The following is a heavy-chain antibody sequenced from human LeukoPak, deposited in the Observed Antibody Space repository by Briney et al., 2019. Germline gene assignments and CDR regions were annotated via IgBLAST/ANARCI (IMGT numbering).Heavy chain of an antibody. J-gene: IGHJ4*02. Sequence: SETLSLTCTVSDDSITSYYWSWIRQPPGKGLEWIGYIYYTGKTDYNPSLKSRVTISLDTSKNQFSLKLTSVTAADTALYYCVKPRVGVAGFFDYWGQGTLVTVSS. CDR2: IYYTGKT. D-gene: IGHD6-19*01. CDR3: VKPRVGVAGFFDY. V-gene: IGHV4-59*01. CDR1: DDSITSYY.